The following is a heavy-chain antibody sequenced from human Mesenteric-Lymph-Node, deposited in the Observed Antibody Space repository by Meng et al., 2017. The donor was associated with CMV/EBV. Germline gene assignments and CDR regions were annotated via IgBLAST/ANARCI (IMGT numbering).Heavy chain of an antibody. D-gene: IGHD6-6*01. J-gene: IGHJ4*01. CDR1: GGSIGSYY. CDR3: ARVRGSSVVDY. Sequence: SETLSLTCTVSGGSIGSYYWNWIRQPPGKGLEWIGSIYHSGSTNYNPSLKSRVTMSVDTSKNQFSLNLRSVTAADTAMYYCARVRGSSVVDYWGQGTLVTVSS. V-gene: IGHV4-59*01. CDR2: IYHSGST.